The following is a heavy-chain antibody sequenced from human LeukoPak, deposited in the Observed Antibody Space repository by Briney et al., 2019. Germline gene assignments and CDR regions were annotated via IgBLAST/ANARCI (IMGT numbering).Heavy chain of an antibody. J-gene: IGHJ4*02. V-gene: IGHV5-51*01. Sequence: GESLKISCEASGYSFSSLLIVWVRQMPGKGLGWLGIFIPADSVTIYSPSFQGQVTISADKSINTAYLQWSSLKASDTAMYYCARRYCSGGTCYYFYYWGQGALVTV. CDR2: FIPADSVT. CDR3: ARRYCSGGTCYYFYY. CDR1: GYSFSSLL. D-gene: IGHD2-15*01.